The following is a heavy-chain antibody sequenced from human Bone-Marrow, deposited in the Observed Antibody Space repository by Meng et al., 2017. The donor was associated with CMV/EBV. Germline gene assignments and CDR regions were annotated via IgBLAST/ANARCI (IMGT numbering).Heavy chain of an antibody. CDR3: ARSSGWSRFDY. D-gene: IGHD6-19*01. CDR1: GYTLTDYY. J-gene: IGHJ4*02. CDR2: INPNTDT. V-gene: IGHV1-2*02. Sequence: QVHLGRPGAGGKKPGASVKVSCKASGYTLTDYYIHWVRQAPGQWLEWMGWINPNTDTNYAQNFQGRVTMTRDMSINTAYMELSRLTSGDTAVYYCARSSGWSRFDYWGQGTLVTVSS.